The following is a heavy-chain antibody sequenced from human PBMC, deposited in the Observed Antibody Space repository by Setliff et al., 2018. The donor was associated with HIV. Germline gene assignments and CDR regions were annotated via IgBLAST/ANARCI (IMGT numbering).Heavy chain of an antibody. CDR3: ARLGTSGWYSYFDY. Sequence: PSETLSLTCGVSGYSISSGTYYWGWIRQPPGKGLEWIGSVYYSGSIDYNPSLKSRVTISMDTAKSQFSLKLTSVTAADTSIYHCARLGTSGWYSYFDYWGQGILVTVSS. J-gene: IGHJ4*02. CDR1: GYSISSGTYY. V-gene: IGHV4-39*01. CDR2: VYYSGSI. D-gene: IGHD6-19*01.